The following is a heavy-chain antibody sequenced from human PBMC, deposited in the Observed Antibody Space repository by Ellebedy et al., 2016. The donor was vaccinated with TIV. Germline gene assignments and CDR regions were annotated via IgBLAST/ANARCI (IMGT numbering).Heavy chain of an antibody. Sequence: GESLKISCAASGFTFRSYAMSSVRHAPGNGLEWVSNIDRGGSEKNYVDSVRGRFTISRDNAKTSMFLQMNSLRAEDTALYYCVAGAGWLPDFWGQGTLVAGSS. CDR3: VAGAGWLPDF. CDR1: GFTFRSYA. D-gene: IGHD5-12*01. CDR2: IDRGGSEK. J-gene: IGHJ4*02. V-gene: IGHV3-7*01.